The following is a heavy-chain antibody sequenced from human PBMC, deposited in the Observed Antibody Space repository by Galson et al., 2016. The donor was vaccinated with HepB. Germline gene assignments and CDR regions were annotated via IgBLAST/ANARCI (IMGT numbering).Heavy chain of an antibody. V-gene: IGHV6-1*01. CDR1: GDSVFNTNAG. CDR2: TYYRSDWRS. D-gene: IGHD3-10*01. CDR3: ARSYLLGRGFGS. J-gene: IGHJ4*02. Sequence: CAISGDSVFNTNAGWNWVRQSPSRGLEWLGRTYYRSDWRSDYADSVKGRITINPDTSKNHFSLHLNSVTPEDTAVYCCARSYLLGRGFGSWGQGTLVTVSS.